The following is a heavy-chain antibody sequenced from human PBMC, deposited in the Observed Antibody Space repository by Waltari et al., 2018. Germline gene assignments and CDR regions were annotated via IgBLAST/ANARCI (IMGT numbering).Heavy chain of an antibody. CDR3: ARDSHSGGSFNWYFDL. J-gene: IGHJ2*01. V-gene: IGHV4-31*03. D-gene: IGHD2-15*01. CDR1: GGSISSGGYY. Sequence: QVQLQESGPGLVKPSQTLSLTCTVSGGSISSGGYYWSWIRQHPGKGLEWIGYIYYSGSTYYNPSLKSRVTISVDTSKNQFSLKLSSVTAADTAVYYCARDSHSGGSFNWYFDLWGRGTLVTVSS. CDR2: IYYSGST.